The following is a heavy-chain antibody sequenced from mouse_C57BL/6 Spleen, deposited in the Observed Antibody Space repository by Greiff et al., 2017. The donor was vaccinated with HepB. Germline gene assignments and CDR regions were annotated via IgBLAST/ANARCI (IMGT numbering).Heavy chain of an antibody. CDR1: GFSFNTYA. CDR2: IRSKSNNYAT. V-gene: IGHV10-1*01. Sequence: EVKLVESGGGLVQPKGSLKLSCAASGFSFNTYAMNWVRQAPGKGLEWVARIRSKSNNYATYYADSVKDRFTISRDDSESMLYLQMNNLKTEDTAMYYCVRTGLYYYAMDYWGQGTSVTVSS. D-gene: IGHD4-1*01. J-gene: IGHJ4*01. CDR3: VRTGLYYYAMDY.